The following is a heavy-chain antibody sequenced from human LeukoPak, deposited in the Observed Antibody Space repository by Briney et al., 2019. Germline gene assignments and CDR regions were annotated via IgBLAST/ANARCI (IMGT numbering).Heavy chain of an antibody. CDR3: AKSYGY. D-gene: IGHD4-17*01. V-gene: IGHV3-48*01. Sequence: GGSLRLSCIGSGFALSAYTTNWVRQPPGKGLEWVSYISGSSKTIHYADSVKGRFTISRDNAKNSLFLQMNSLRAEDTAVYYCAKSYGYWGQGTLVTVSS. J-gene: IGHJ4*02. CDR2: ISGSSKTI. CDR1: GFALSAYT.